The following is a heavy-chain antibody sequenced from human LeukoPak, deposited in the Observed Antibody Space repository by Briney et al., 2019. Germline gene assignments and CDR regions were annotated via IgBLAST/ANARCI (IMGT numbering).Heavy chain of an antibody. CDR1: GYRFTSYW. V-gene: IGHV5-10-1*01. CDR3: ATGPAAIVDY. D-gene: IGHD2-2*01. CDR2: IDPSVSYT. Sequence: GESLKISCRGSGYRFTSYWITWVRQLSGKGLEWMGRIDPSVSYTNYSPSFQGHVTISTDKSISTAYLQWSSLKASDTAMYYCATGPAAIVDYWGQGTLVTVSS. J-gene: IGHJ4*02.